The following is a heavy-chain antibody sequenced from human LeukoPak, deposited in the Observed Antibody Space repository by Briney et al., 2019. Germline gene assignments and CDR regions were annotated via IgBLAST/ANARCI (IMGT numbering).Heavy chain of an antibody. D-gene: IGHD3-10*01. CDR2: IGTAGDT. CDR3: ARLLAPLLLWFGELSP. V-gene: IGHV3-13*01. Sequence: GGSLRLSCAASGFTFNNYDMHWVRQFTKEGLEWVSGIGTAGDTYYSDSVKGRFSISREDAQNSLYLQMNGLRAGDTAVYYCARLLAPLLLWFGELSPWGQGTLVTVSS. J-gene: IGHJ5*02. CDR1: GFTFNNYD.